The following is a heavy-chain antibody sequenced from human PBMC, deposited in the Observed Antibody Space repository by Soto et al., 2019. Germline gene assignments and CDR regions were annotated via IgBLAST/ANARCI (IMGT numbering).Heavy chain of an antibody. D-gene: IGHD4-4*01. CDR2: ISAYNGNT. J-gene: IGHJ5*02. Sequence: QVQLVQSGAEVKKPGASVKVSCKASGYTFTSYGISWVRQAPGQGLEWMGWISAYNGNTNYAQKLQGRVTMTTDTSTSTAYMELRSLRSDDTAVYYCARDEVRTVTTAKPVFDPWGQGTLVTVSS. V-gene: IGHV1-18*01. CDR1: GYTFTSYG. CDR3: ARDEVRTVTTAKPVFDP.